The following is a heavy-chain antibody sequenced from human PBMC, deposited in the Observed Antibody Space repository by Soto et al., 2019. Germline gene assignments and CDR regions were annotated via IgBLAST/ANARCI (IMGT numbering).Heavy chain of an antibody. V-gene: IGHV4-59*01. CDR1: GGSISSYY. D-gene: IGHD1-26*01. Sequence: SETLSLTCTVSGGSISSYYWSWIRQPPGKGLEWIGYIYYSGSTNYNPSLKSRVTISVDTSKNQFSLKLSSVTAADTAVYYCATQGARPHNRFDPWGQGTLVTVSS. J-gene: IGHJ5*02. CDR2: IYYSGST. CDR3: ATQGARPHNRFDP.